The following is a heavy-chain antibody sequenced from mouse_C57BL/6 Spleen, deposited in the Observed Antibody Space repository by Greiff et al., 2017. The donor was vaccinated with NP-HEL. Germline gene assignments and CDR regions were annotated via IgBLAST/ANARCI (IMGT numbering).Heavy chain of an antibody. D-gene: IGHD1-1*01. CDR1: GYTFTDYY. Sequence: EVQPQESGPELVKPGASVKISCKASGYTFTDYYMNWVKQSHGKSLEWIGDINPNNGGTSYNQKFKGKATLTVDKSYSTAYMELRSLPSEDSAVYYWARKEYYGSRSMEYWVQGTSVTVSS. CDR3: ARKEYYGSRSMEY. V-gene: IGHV1-26*01. J-gene: IGHJ4*01. CDR2: INPNNGGT.